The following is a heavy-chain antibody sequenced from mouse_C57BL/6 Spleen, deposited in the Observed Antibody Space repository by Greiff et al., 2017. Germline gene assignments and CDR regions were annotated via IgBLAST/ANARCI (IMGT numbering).Heavy chain of an antibody. CDR3: AREGGVFDGYYSGFAY. CDR2: INPGSGGT. V-gene: IGHV1-54*01. CDR1: GYAFTNYL. J-gene: IGHJ3*01. Sequence: QVQLQQSGAELVRPGTSVKVSCKASGYAFTNYLIEWVKQRPGQGLEWIGVINPGSGGTNYNEKFKGKATLTADKSSSTAYMQLSSLTSEDSAVYFCAREGGVFDGYYSGFAYWGQGTLVTVSA. D-gene: IGHD2-3*01.